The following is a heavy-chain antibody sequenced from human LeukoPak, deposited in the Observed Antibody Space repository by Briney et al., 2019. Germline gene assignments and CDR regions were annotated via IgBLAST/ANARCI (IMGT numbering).Heavy chain of an antibody. CDR3: ATVGLTMVRGVRYYYNGMDV. Sequence: GGSLRLSCAASGFTFSSYAMHWVRQAPGKGLEWVAVISYDGSNKYYADSVKGRITISRDNSKNTLCLQMNSLRAEDTAVYYCATVGLTMVRGVRYYYNGMDVWGQGTTVTVSS. CDR2: ISYDGSNK. CDR1: GFTFSSYA. D-gene: IGHD3-10*01. V-gene: IGHV3-30*14. J-gene: IGHJ6*02.